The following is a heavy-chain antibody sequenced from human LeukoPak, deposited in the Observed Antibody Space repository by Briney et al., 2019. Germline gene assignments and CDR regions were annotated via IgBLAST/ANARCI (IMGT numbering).Heavy chain of an antibody. CDR3: AKEDDSSGSLGY. Sequence: GGSLRLSCTASGFTFGSFWMTWVRQSPGKGLEWVAHITQDGSDKYYVDSLKGRFTISRDNSKNTLYLQMNSLRAEDTAVYYCAKEDDSSGSLGYWGQGTLVTVSS. CDR2: ITQDGSDK. V-gene: IGHV3-7*01. CDR1: GFTFGSFW. J-gene: IGHJ4*02. D-gene: IGHD3-22*01.